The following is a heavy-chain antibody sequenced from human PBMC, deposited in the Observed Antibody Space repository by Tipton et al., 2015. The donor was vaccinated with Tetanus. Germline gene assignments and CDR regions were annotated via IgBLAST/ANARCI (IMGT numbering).Heavy chain of an antibody. V-gene: IGHV4-31*03. J-gene: IGHJ4*02. CDR3: ARHSSLKALNY. CDR1: GAPINRGGYL. Sequence: LSLTCTVSGAPINRGGYLWTWVRQYPGRGLEWIGSIHHSGDTHYHPSLKSRVTISVDTSKNQFSLELSSVTAADTAVYYCARHSSLKALNYWGQGTLVTASS. D-gene: IGHD3-9*01. CDR2: IHHSGDT.